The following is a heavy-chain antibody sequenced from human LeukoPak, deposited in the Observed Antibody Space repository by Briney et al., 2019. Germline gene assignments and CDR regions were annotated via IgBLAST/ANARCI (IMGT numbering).Heavy chain of an antibody. V-gene: IGHV3-30*03. Sequence: GGSLRLSCAASGFTFSSYGMHWVRQAPGKGLEWVALISYDGNTINYADSVKGRFTISRDNSKNTVSLQMNSLRAEDTAVYYCARNPGVVVVPAALRWFDPWGQGTLVTVSS. CDR2: ISYDGNTI. D-gene: IGHD2-2*01. CDR1: GFTFSSYG. CDR3: ARNPGVVVVPAALRWFDP. J-gene: IGHJ5*02.